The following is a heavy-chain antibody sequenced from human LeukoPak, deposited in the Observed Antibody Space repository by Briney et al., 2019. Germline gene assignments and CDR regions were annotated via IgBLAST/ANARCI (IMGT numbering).Heavy chain of an antibody. J-gene: IGHJ5*02. V-gene: IGHV4-61*02. CDR3: ARDGPALDP. Sequence: SETLSLTCTVSGGSISSGSYYWSWIRQPAGKGLEWIGRIYTSGSTKYNPSLKSRVTISVDTSKNQFSLKLSSVTAADTAVYYCARDGPALDPWGQGTLVTVSS. CDR1: GGSISSGSYY. CDR2: IYTSGST.